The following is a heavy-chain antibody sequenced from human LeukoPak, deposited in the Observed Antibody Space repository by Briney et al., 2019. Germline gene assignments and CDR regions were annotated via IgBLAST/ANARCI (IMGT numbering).Heavy chain of an antibody. CDR3: ARGSHYYDSSGYYPDDQ. J-gene: IGHJ4*02. Sequence: SETLSLTCTVSDGSINTYYWSWIRQPAGKGLEWIGHIYTSGSANYNPSLKSRVTISVDTSKNQFSLKLSSVTAADTAVYYCARGSHYYDSSGYYPDDQWGQGTLVTVSS. V-gene: IGHV4-4*07. CDR1: DGSINTYY. CDR2: IYTSGSA. D-gene: IGHD3-22*01.